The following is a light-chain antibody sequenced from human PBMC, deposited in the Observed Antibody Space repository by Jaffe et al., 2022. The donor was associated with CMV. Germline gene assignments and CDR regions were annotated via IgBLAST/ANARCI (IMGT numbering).Light chain of an antibody. CDR1: QSFSSSY. Sequence: EIVLTQSPGTLSLSPGQRATLSCRASQSFSSSYLAWYQQKPGQAPRLLIYGASTRATGVPDRFSGSGSGTDFSLTVSRLEPEDFAVYYCHQYHSSHTFGQGTKLEIK. J-gene: IGKJ2*01. CDR2: GAS. CDR3: HQYHSSHT. V-gene: IGKV3-20*01.